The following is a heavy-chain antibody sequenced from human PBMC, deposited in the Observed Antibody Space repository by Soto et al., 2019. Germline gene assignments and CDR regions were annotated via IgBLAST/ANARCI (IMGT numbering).Heavy chain of an antibody. CDR2: INLNSGDT. CDR3: ARDLGGYDLYGPDT. Sequence: ASVKVSCKTSGDTFTDSSMHWVRQAPGQGLEGMGWINLNSGDTNYAEKFRGRVSMTRDTSIITAYMELTRLKSEDTAVYYCARDLGGYDLYGPDTWGQGTLVPVSS. D-gene: IGHD5-12*01. J-gene: IGHJ5*02. V-gene: IGHV1-2*02. CDR1: GDTFTDSS.